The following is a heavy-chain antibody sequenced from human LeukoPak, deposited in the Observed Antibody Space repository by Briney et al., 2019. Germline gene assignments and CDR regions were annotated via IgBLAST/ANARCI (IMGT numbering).Heavy chain of an antibody. Sequence: GGSLRLSCAASGFTFSSYGMHWVRQAPGKGLEWVAVISYDGSNKYYADSVKGRFTISRDNSKNTLYLQMNSLRAEDTAVYYCASEWFFLTWGQGTLVTVSS. J-gene: IGHJ5*02. V-gene: IGHV3-30*03. D-gene: IGHD3-22*01. CDR3: ASEWFFLT. CDR1: GFTFSSYG. CDR2: ISYDGSNK.